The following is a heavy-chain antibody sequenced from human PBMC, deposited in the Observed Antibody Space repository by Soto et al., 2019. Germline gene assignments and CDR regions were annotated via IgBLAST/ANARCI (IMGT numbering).Heavy chain of an antibody. Sequence: QVQLVESGGGVVQPGRSLRLSCAASGFTFSSYGMHWVRQAPGKGLEWVAVISYDGSNKYYADSVKGRFTISRDNSKNTLYLQMNSLRAEDTAVYYCAKDDLVEMANGGAFDIWGQGTMVTVSS. CDR2: ISYDGSNK. CDR3: AKDDLVEMANGGAFDI. V-gene: IGHV3-30*18. D-gene: IGHD3-16*01. CDR1: GFTFSSYG. J-gene: IGHJ3*02.